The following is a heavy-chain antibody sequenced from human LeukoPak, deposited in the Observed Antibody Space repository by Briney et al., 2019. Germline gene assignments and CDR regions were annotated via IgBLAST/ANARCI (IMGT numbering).Heavy chain of an antibody. V-gene: IGHV4-4*07. CDR1: GDSIISYY. J-gene: IGHJ4*02. D-gene: IGHD5/OR15-5a*01. CDR2: LHSSGST. CDR3: ARKCLRQNYFDS. Sequence: SETLSLTCTVSGDSIISYYWNWIRQPAGKGLEWIGRLHSSGSTNYSPSLNSRVTLSLDTSKNQFSLSLSSVTAADTAVYYCARKCLRQNYFDSWGQGILVTVSS.